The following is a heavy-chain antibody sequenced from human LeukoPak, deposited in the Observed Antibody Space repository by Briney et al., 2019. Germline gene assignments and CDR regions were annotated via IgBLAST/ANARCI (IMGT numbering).Heavy chain of an antibody. CDR1: GGSISSSSYY. CDR3: AEESPDFNDAFDI. CDR2: IYYSGST. Sequence: PSETLSLTCTVSGGSISSSSYYWGWIRQPPGKGLEWIGSIYYSGSTYYNPSLKSRVTISVDTSKNQFSLKLSSVSAADTAVYYCAEESPDFNDAFDIWGQGTMVTVSS. J-gene: IGHJ3*02. D-gene: IGHD3-3*01. V-gene: IGHV4-39*01.